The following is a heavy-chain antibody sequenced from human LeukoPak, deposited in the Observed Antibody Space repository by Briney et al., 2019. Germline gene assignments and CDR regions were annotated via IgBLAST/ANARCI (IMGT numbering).Heavy chain of an antibody. CDR1: GFTFSSYE. D-gene: IGHD3-10*01. CDR3: ASYPPRGFGELLW. CDR2: ISSSGSTI. Sequence: GGSLRLSCAASGFTFSSYEMNWVRQAPGKGLEWVSYISSSGSTIYYADSVKGRFTISRDNAKNSLYLQMNSLRAEDTAVYYCASYPPRGFGELLWWGQGTLVTVSS. V-gene: IGHV3-48*03. J-gene: IGHJ4*02.